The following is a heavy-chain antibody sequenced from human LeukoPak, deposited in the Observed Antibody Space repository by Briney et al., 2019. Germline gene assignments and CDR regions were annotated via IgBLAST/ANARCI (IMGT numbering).Heavy chain of an antibody. V-gene: IGHV4-39*01. CDR2: IYYSGST. D-gene: IGHD6-19*01. J-gene: IGHJ4*02. CDR3: EARQWLGRRLDY. CDR1: GGSISSSSYY. Sequence: SETLSLTCTVSGGSISSSSYYWGWIRQPPGKGLEWIGSIYYSGSTYYNPSLKSRFTISVDTSKNQFSLKLSSVTAADTAVYYCEARQWLGRRLDYWGQGTLVTVSS.